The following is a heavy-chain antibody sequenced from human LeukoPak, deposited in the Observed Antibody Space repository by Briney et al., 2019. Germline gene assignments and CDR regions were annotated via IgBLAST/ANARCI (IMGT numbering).Heavy chain of an antibody. D-gene: IGHD6-13*01. CDR1: GFTFTDYW. V-gene: IGHV3-7*01. CDR2: IRQDGSEK. J-gene: IGHJ4*01. CDR3: ARDGTAAGLYFDL. Sequence: TGGSLRLSCEVSGFTFTDYWMGWVRQAPGKGPEWVASIRQDGSEKTYVDSVKGRFTTSRDNTKNSLSLQLNGLRAEDTAVYYCARDGTAAGLYFDLWGQGTLVTVSS.